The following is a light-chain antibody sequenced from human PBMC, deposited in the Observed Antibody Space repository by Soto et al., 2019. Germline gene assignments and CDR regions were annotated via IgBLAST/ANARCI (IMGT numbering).Light chain of an antibody. Sequence: EIVLMQSPGTLSLSPGERATLSCRASQSVSNNLVAWYQQKAGQAPRLLIYGASTRATGIPDRFSGSWSGTDFTLTISRLEPEDFAVYYCQQYGGSPLYTFGQGTKLEIK. J-gene: IGKJ2*01. V-gene: IGKV3-20*01. CDR1: QSVSNNL. CDR3: QQYGGSPLYT. CDR2: GAS.